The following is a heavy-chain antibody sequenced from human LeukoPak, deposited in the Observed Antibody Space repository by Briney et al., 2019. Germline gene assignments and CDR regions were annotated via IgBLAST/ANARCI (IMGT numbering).Heavy chain of an antibody. J-gene: IGHJ5*02. CDR1: GGSISSYY. D-gene: IGHD5-12*01. V-gene: IGHV4-59*08. Sequence: SETLSLTCTVSGGSISSYYWSWIRQPPGKGLEWIGYIYYSGSTNYNPSLKSRVTISVDTSKNQFSLKLSSVTAADTAVYYCARHTGSGYDGWFDPWGQGTLVTVPS. CDR3: ARHTGSGYDGWFDP. CDR2: IYYSGST.